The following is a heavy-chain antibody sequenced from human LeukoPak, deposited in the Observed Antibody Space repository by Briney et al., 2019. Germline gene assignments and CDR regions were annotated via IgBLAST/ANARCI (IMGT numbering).Heavy chain of an antibody. V-gene: IGHV4-34*01. CDR1: GGSFSGYY. J-gene: IGHJ5*02. D-gene: IGHD2-2*01. CDR2: INHSGST. CDR3: ARAIVVVPAAPFDP. Sequence: SETLSLTCAVYGGSFSGYYWSWIRQPPGKGLEWIGEINHSGSTNYNPSLKSRVTISVDKSKNQFSLKLSSVTAADTAVYYCARAIVVVPAAPFDPWGQGTLVTVSS.